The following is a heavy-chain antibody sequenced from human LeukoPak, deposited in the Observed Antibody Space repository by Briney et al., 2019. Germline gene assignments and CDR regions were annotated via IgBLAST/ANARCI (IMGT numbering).Heavy chain of an antibody. J-gene: IGHJ1*01. CDR1: GITVSSNY. CDR3: ARSAMTMATSKYFQQ. Sequence: PGGSLRLSCAASGITVSSNYMSWVRQAPGKGLEWVSVIYSGGSTFYADSVKGRFTISRDNSKNTVYLQMNSLRAEDTAVYYCARSAMTMATSKYFQQWGQGTLVTVSS. CDR2: IYSGGST. D-gene: IGHD4/OR15-4a*01. V-gene: IGHV3-53*01.